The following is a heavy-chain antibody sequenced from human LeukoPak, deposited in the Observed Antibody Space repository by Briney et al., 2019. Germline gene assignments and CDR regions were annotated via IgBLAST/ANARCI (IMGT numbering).Heavy chain of an antibody. CDR3: ASRQVATIHDYFDY. CDR2: IYYSGST. D-gene: IGHD5-12*01. J-gene: IGHJ4*02. Sequence: SETLSLTCLVSGGSIGSNSYYWSWTRQHPGKGLEGIGSIYYSGSTYFNPSLKSRVTISLDTSKNQFSLNLSSVTAADTAVYYCASRQVATIHDYFDYWGREPWSPSPQ. CDR1: GGSIGSNSYY. V-gene: IGHV4-31*03.